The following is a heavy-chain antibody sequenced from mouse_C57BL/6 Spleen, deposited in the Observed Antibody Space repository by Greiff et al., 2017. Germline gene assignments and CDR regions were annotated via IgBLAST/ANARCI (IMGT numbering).Heavy chain of an antibody. J-gene: IGHJ2*01. CDR3: ARSEGYDDDFDY. D-gene: IGHD2-2*01. Sequence: QVQLKESGAELARPGASVKLSCKASGYTFTSYGISWVKQRTGQGLEWIGEIYPRSGNTYYNEKFKGKATLTADKSSSTAYMELRSLTSEDSAVYFCARSEGYDDDFDYWGQGTTLTVSS. V-gene: IGHV1-81*01. CDR2: IYPRSGNT. CDR1: GYTFTSYG.